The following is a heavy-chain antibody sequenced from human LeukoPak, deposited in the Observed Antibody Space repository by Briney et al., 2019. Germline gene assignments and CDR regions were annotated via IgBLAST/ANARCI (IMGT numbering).Heavy chain of an antibody. J-gene: IGHJ4*02. D-gene: IGHD1-26*01. V-gene: IGHV3-23*01. Sequence: GGSLRLSCTASGFTFNSYAMSRVRQAPGKGLEWVSGISGSGGSTYYADSVKGRFTISRDNSKNTLYLQMNSLTDEDTAVYYCAKKWGVGTTTLDYFDYWGQGTLVTVSS. CDR3: AKKWGVGTTTLDYFDY. CDR2: ISGSGGST. CDR1: GFTFNSYA.